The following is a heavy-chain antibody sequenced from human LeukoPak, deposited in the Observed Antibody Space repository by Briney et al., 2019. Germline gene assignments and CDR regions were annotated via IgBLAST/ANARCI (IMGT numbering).Heavy chain of an antibody. J-gene: IGHJ4*02. CDR3: ARLYAINDFWSGYSVGYYFDY. CDR2: INHSGST. V-gene: IGHV4-34*01. D-gene: IGHD3-3*01. Sequence: SETLSLTCAVYGGSFSGYYWSWIRQPPGKGLEWIGEINHSGSTNYNPSLKSRVTISVDTSKNQFSLKLSSVTAADTAVYYCARLYAINDFWSGYSVGYYFDYWGQGTLVTVS. CDR1: GGSFSGYY.